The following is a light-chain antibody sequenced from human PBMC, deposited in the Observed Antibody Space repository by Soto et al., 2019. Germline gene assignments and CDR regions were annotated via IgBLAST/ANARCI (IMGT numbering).Light chain of an antibody. J-gene: IGKJ1*01. CDR1: QGISGW. CDR3: QHYNSYSEA. V-gene: IGKV1-5*03. Sequence: DTQLTQSPSTLAASVGDRVTITCRASQGISGWLAWYQQKPGKAPKLLIYKASTLKSGVPSRFSGSGSGTEFTLTISSLQPDDFATYYCQHYNSYSEAFGQGTKVDI. CDR2: KAS.